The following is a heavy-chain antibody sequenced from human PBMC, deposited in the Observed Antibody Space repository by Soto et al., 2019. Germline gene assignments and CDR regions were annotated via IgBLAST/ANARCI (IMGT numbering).Heavy chain of an antibody. J-gene: IGHJ6*02. Sequence: QITLKESGPTLVKPTQTLTLTCTFSGFSLNTGGLGVGWIRQPPGKALEWLALIYWDGDKRYRPALQSRLSITKDTANIQVVLTMTNMAPVDTATYYCVHSRCGGDCLRSYSSHYYYGIDVWGQGTTVTVSS. V-gene: IGHV2-5*02. CDR1: GFSLNTGGLG. D-gene: IGHD2-21*02. CDR2: IYWDGDK. CDR3: VHSRCGGDCLRSYSSHYYYGIDV.